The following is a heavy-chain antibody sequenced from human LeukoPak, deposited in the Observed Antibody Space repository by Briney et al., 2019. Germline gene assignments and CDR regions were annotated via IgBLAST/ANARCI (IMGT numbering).Heavy chain of an antibody. CDR1: GGSFSGYY. CDR3: ASSPFSGIRRKPIHWYFDL. J-gene: IGHJ2*01. V-gene: IGHV4-34*01. D-gene: IGHD3-10*01. Sequence: SETLSLTCAVYGGSFSGYYWSWIRQPPGKGLEWIGEINHSGSTNYNPSFKSRVTISVDTSKNQFSLKLSSVTAADTAVYYCASSPFSGIRRKPIHWYFDLWGRGTLVTVSS. CDR2: INHSGST.